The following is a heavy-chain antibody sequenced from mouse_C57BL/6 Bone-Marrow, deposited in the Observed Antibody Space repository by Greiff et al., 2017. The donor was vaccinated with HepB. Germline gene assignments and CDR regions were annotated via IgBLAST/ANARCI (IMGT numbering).Heavy chain of an antibody. CDR1: GYTFTGYW. CDR2: ILPGSGST. V-gene: IGHV1-9*01. J-gene: IGHJ3*01. D-gene: IGHD2-1*01. Sequence: VKLVESGAELLKPGASVKLSCKATGYTFTGYWIEWVKQRPGHGLEWIGEILPGSGSTNYNEKFKGQATFTADTSSNTAYMQLSSRTTEDSAIYYCARTGGLYYGNSWFAYWGQGTLVTVSA. CDR3: ARTGGLYYGNSWFAY.